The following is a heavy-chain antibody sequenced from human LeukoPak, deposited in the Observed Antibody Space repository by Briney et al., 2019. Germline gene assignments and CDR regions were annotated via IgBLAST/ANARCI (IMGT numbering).Heavy chain of an antibody. CDR3: ARLCRRAVAGTRKRYYYYYMDV. CDR2: IYYSGST. CDR1: GGSISSYY. D-gene: IGHD6-19*01. Sequence: SETLSLTCTVSGGSISSYYWSWIRQPPGKGLEWIGYIYYSGSTNYNPSLKSRVTISVDTSKNQFSLKLSSVTAADTAVYYCARLCRRAVAGTRKRYYYYYMDVWGKGTTVTISS. V-gene: IGHV4-59*12. J-gene: IGHJ6*03.